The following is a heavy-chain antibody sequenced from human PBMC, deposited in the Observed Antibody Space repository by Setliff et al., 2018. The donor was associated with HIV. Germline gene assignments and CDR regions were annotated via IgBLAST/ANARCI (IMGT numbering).Heavy chain of an antibody. CDR3: TAVGSLAGRRPELN. Sequence: GGSLRLSCAASAFTFSNAWMNWVRQAPGKGLEWVARLRSKIDGGTTEYAAPVKGRFTISRDDSINTLYLQMNSLKTEDTAVYFCTAVGSLAGRRPELNWGRGTLVTVSS. D-gene: IGHD6-6*01. J-gene: IGHJ4*02. CDR1: AFTFSNAW. V-gene: IGHV3-15*07. CDR2: LRSKIDGGTT.